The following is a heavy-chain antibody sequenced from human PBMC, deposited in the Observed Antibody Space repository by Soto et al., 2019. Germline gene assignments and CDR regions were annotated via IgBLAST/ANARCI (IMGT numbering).Heavy chain of an antibody. CDR2: IIPIFGTA. D-gene: IGHD6-19*01. CDR1: GGTFSSYA. Sequence: QVQLVQSGAEVKKPGSSVKVSCKASGGTFSSYAISWVRQAPGQGLEWMGGIIPIFGTANYAQKFQGRVTITADESTSTADMELSSLRSEDTAVYYCARSECLVQNYYYGMDVWGQGTTVTVSS. V-gene: IGHV1-69*01. CDR3: ARSECLVQNYYYGMDV. J-gene: IGHJ6*02.